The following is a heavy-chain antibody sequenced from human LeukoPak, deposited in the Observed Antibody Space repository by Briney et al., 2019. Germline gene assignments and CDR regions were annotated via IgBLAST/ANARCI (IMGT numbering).Heavy chain of an antibody. CDR1: GFTLSINS. Sequence: GGTLRLSCTVSGFTLSINSMSCVPQAPGKGLEGVSSITSSSTYIYYADSVKGRFTVSRDNAKNSLCVQMTSLRAEDTAVYYCAGYASSGRRDAFDIWGQGTMVTVSS. V-gene: IGHV3-21*01. CDR3: AGYASSGRRDAFDI. D-gene: IGHD3-22*01. CDR2: ITSSSTYI. J-gene: IGHJ3*02.